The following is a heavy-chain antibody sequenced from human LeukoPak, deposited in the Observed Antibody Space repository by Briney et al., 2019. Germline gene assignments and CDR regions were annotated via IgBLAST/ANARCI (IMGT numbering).Heavy chain of an antibody. CDR2: INHSGST. CDR1: GGSFSGYY. J-gene: IGHJ6*02. CDR3: ARDNWNYGSSMDV. V-gene: IGHV4-34*01. D-gene: IGHD1-7*01. Sequence: SGTLSLTCAVYGGSFSGYYWSWIRQPPGKGLEWIGEINHSGSTNYNPSLKSRVTISVDTSRNQFSLKLSSVTAADTAVYYCARDNWNYGSSMDVWGQGTTVTVSS.